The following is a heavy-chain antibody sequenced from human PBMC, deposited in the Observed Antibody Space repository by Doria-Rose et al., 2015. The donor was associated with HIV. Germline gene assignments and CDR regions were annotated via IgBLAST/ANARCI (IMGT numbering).Heavy chain of an antibody. D-gene: IGHD3-16*01. CDR1: GDSINSYY. Sequence: QVQLQESGPGLVKPSETLSLTCTVSGDSINSYYWSWIRPPPWQGLEWIGYIHDIGGTNYNPSLKSRVTISADTSKNQFSLKLSSLTAADTAVYYCARQTFYYMDVWGKGTTVTVSS. V-gene: IGHV4-59*08. CDR3: ARQTFYYMDV. CDR2: IHDIGGT. J-gene: IGHJ6*03.